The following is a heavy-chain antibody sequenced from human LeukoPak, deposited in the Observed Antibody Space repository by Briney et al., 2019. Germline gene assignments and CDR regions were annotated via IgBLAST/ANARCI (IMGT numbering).Heavy chain of an antibody. CDR3: ARHYGYSSSRSAFDI. CDR2: IYYSGST. D-gene: IGHD6-13*01. CDR1: GGPISSYY. Sequence: SETLSLTCTVSGGPISSYYWSWIRQPPGKGLEWIGYIYYSGSTNYNPSLKSRVTISVDTSKNQFSLKLSSVTAADTAVYYCARHYGYSSSRSAFDIWGQGTMVTVSS. J-gene: IGHJ3*02. V-gene: IGHV4-59*08.